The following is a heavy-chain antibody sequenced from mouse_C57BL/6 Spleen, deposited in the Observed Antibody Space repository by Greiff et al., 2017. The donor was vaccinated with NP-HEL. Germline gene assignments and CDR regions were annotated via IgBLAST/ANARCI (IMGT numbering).Heavy chain of an antibody. CDR3: ARGGLLRSYFDY. CDR2: INPNNGGT. V-gene: IGHV1-22*01. J-gene: IGHJ2*01. D-gene: IGHD1-1*01. Sequence: EVQLQQSGPELVKPGASVKMSCKASGYTFTDYHMHWVKQSHGKSLEWIGYINPNNGGTSYNQKFKGKATLTVNKSSSTAYMELRSLTSEDSAVYYCARGGLLRSYFDYWGQGTTLTVSS. CDR1: GYTFTDYH.